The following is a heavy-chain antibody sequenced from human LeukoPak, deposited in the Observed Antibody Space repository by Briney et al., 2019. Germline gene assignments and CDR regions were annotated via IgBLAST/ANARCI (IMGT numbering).Heavy chain of an antibody. CDR2: VYSSGST. Sequence: SETLSLTCTVSGDSINNFYWSWIRQPAGKGLEWIGRVYSSGSTDYNPSLKSRVSMSVDTSRNQFSLRLSSMTAADTALYYCARGYKPASGKDGALDIWGQGTMVTVSS. CDR1: GDSINNFY. V-gene: IGHV4-4*07. J-gene: IGHJ3*02. D-gene: IGHD6-13*01. CDR3: ARGYKPASGKDGALDI.